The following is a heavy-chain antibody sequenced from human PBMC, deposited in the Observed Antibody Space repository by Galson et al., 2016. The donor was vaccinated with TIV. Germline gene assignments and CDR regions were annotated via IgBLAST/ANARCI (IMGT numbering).Heavy chain of an antibody. CDR2: IDYSGRT. V-gene: IGHV4-39*07. Sequence: SETLSLTCTVSGGFINSGGYYWGWIRQPPGKGLEWIGSIDYSGRTYYNPSLKSRVSISVDTSKNQFSLKLTSVTAADTAVYYCARERRYYDSSESFDYWGQGTLVTVSS. CDR3: ARERRYYDSSESFDY. D-gene: IGHD3-22*01. J-gene: IGHJ4*02. CDR1: GGFINSGGYY.